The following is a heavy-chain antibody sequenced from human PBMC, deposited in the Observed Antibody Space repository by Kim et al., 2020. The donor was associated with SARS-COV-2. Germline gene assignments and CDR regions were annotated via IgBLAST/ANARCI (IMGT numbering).Heavy chain of an antibody. Sequence: GGSLRLSCAVSGHILSNYGLTWVRQAPGKGLEWVSSMHGGGTHYADFVKGRFTLSRDISKNTLYLQMNSLGAEDTALYFCARDPNGDYMGAFDIWGRGIMVTVSS. J-gene: IGHJ3*02. CDR1: GHILSNYG. V-gene: IGHV3-23*01. CDR2: MHGGGT. D-gene: IGHD4-17*01. CDR3: ARDPNGDYMGAFDI.